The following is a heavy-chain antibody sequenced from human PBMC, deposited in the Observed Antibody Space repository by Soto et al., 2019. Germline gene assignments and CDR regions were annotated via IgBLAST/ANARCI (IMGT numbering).Heavy chain of an antibody. D-gene: IGHD2-2*01. Sequence: GGSLRLSCAASGFTFSSYSMNWVRQAPGKGLEWVSYISSSSSTIYYADSVKGRFTISRDNAKNSLYLQMNSLRAEDTAVYYCARLGCSSTSCYVTSYYYYYMDVWGKGTTVTVSS. CDR2: ISSSSSTI. CDR3: ARLGCSSTSCYVTSYYYYYMDV. J-gene: IGHJ6*03. CDR1: GFTFSSYS. V-gene: IGHV3-48*01.